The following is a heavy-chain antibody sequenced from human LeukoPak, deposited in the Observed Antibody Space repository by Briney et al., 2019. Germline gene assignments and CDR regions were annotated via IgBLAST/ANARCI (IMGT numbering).Heavy chain of an antibody. Sequence: PERSLRLSCAASGSTLRHYAVHWVRPAPARGLAWVAVLSFDGAHKYYAESVKGRFTISKDNSNNTLFLQMDSLRLEDTALYYCVRARAGGLDYWGQGTLVTVSS. V-gene: IGHV3-30*04. CDR1: GSTLRHYA. CDR2: LSFDGAHK. CDR3: VRARAGGLDY. J-gene: IGHJ4*02. D-gene: IGHD3-16*01.